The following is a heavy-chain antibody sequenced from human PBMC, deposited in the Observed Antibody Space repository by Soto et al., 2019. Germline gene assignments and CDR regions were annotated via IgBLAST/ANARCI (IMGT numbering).Heavy chain of an antibody. V-gene: IGHV4-30-4*01. CDR3: ASGLRGYYYYCGMDV. D-gene: IGHD4-17*01. Sequence: SETLSLTCTVSGGSISSGDYYWSWIRQPPGKGLEWIGYIYYSGSTYYNPSLKSRVTISVDTSKNQFSLKLSSVTAADTAVYYCASGLRGYYYYCGMDVWGQGTTVTVSS. CDR1: GGSISSGDYY. CDR2: IYYSGST. J-gene: IGHJ6*02.